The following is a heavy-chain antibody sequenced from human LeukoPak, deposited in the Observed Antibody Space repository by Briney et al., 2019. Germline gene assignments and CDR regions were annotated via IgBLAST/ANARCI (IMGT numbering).Heavy chain of an antibody. CDR2: INPDGGST. CDR1: GYTFTSYY. CDR3: ARTIAAAGTDFDY. V-gene: IGHV1-46*01. D-gene: IGHD6-13*01. J-gene: IGHJ4*02. Sequence: EASVKVSCKASGYTFTSYYIHWVRQAPGQGLQWMGIINPDGGSTGYAQKFQGRVTMTRVTSTSTVYMELSSLRPEDTAVYFCARTIAAAGTDFDYWGQGTLVTVSS.